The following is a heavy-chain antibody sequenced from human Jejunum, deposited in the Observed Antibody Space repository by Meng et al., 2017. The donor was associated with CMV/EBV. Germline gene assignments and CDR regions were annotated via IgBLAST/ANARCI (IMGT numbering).Heavy chain of an antibody. CDR1: GFTFSSYA. Sequence: CAASGFTFSSYAMSWVRQAPGKGLEWVSGITSNGSNTYYTDSVKGRLTISRDNSENTLYLQMHSMRVEDTAVYYCAKAIIGYWYFDLWGRGTLVTVSS. J-gene: IGHJ2*01. CDR2: ITSNGSNT. CDR3: AKAIIGYWYFDL. V-gene: IGHV3-23*01. D-gene: IGHD3-9*01.